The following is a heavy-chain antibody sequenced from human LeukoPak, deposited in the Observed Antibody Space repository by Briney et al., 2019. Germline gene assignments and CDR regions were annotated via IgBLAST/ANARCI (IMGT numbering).Heavy chain of an antibody. CDR2: INPNSGGT. CDR1: GYTSTRFY. Sequence: ASVRVSSTVSGYTSTRFYMHGVRQAPRQGIYWMVWINPNSGGTNYAQKFQGRVTMTRDTSISTAYMELSRLRSDDTAVYYCARLPPSSGWYYFDYWGQGTLVTVSS. D-gene: IGHD6-19*01. V-gene: IGHV1-2*02. J-gene: IGHJ4*02. CDR3: ARLPPSSGWYYFDY.